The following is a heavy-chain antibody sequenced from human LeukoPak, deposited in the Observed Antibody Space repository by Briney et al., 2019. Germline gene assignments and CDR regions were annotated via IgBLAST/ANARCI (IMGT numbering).Heavy chain of an antibody. Sequence: SETLSLTCTVSGGSSSSYYWSWIRQPPGKGLEWIGYIYYSGSTDYNPSLQSRVTISVDTSKNQISLRLSSVTAADTAVYHCARRSYRGLDYWGQGTLVTVSS. V-gene: IGHV4-59*08. CDR1: GGSSSSYY. D-gene: IGHD3-16*01. J-gene: IGHJ4*02. CDR2: IYYSGST. CDR3: ARRSYRGLDY.